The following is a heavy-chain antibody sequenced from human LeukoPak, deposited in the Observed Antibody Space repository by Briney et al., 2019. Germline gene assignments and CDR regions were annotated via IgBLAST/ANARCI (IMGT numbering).Heavy chain of an antibody. CDR2: ISDSGGNT. CDR1: GFTFSSYA. Sequence: GGSLRLSCAASGFTFSSYAMSWVRQAPGKGLEWVSTISDSGGNTYYADSVKGRFTISRDNSKNTLYLQMNSLRAEDTAVYYCAKQDWVGFDYWGQGTLVTVSS. J-gene: IGHJ4*02. D-gene: IGHD3/OR15-3a*01. V-gene: IGHV3-23*01. CDR3: AKQDWVGFDY.